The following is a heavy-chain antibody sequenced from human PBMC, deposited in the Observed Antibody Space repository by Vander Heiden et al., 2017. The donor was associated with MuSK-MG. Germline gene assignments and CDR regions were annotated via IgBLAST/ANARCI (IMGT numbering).Heavy chain of an antibody. CDR3: ARGGFEYSYGYGALDY. J-gene: IGHJ4*02. CDR2: ISSSGSTI. Sequence: EVQLVESGGGLVQPGGSLRLSCAASGFTFSSYEMNWVRQAPGKGLEWVSYISSSGSTIYYADSVKGRFTISRDNAKNSLYLQMNSLRAEDTAVYYCARGGFEYSYGYGALDYWGQGTLVTVSS. D-gene: IGHD5-18*01. CDR1: GFTFSSYE. V-gene: IGHV3-48*03.